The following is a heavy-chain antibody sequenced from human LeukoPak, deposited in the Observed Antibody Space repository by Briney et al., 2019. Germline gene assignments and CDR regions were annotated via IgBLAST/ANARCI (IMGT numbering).Heavy chain of an antibody. Sequence: GASVKVSCKASGYTFTSYGISWVRQAPGQGLEWRGWISAYNGNTNYAQKLQGRVTMTTDTSTSTAYMELRSLRSDDTAVYYCARGGIAVADGNWFDPWGQGTLVTVSS. J-gene: IGHJ5*02. CDR1: GYTFTSYG. V-gene: IGHV1-18*01. CDR3: ARGGIAVADGNWFDP. D-gene: IGHD6-19*01. CDR2: ISAYNGNT.